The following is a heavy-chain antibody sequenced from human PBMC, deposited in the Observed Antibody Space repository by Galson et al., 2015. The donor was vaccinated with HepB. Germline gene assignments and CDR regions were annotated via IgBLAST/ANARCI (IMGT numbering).Heavy chain of an antibody. Sequence: IYYSGSTYYNPSLKSRVTISVDTSKNQFSLKLSSVTAADTAVYYCARADRYCTNGVCYYYYMDVWGKGTTVTVSS. V-gene: IGHV4-31*02. J-gene: IGHJ6*03. CDR2: IYYSGST. D-gene: IGHD2-8*01. CDR3: ARADRYCTNGVCYYYYMDV.